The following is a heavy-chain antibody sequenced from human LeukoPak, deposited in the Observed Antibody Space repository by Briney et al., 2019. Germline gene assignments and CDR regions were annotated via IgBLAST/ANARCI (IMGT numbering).Heavy chain of an antibody. J-gene: IGHJ4*02. V-gene: IGHV3-30-3*01. CDR2: ISYDGSNK. Sequence: PGRSLRLSCAASGFTFSSYAMHWVRQAPGKGLEWMAVISYDGSNKYYADSVKGRFTISRDNSKNTLYLQMNSLRAEDTAVYYCARSLRTDFDYWGQGTLVTVSS. CDR3: ARSLRTDFDY. CDR1: GFTFSSYA.